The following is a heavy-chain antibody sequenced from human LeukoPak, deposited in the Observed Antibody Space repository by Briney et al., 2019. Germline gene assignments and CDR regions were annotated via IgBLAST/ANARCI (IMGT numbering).Heavy chain of an antibody. J-gene: IGHJ4*02. Sequence: GASVKVSCKASGGTFSSYAISWVRQAPGQGLEWMGGIIPIFGTANYAQKFQGRVTITADESTSTAYMELSSLRSEDTAVYYCARVALYSHGFDYWGQGTLVTVSS. V-gene: IGHV1-69*13. CDR2: IIPIFGTA. CDR1: GGTFSSYA. D-gene: IGHD1-26*01. CDR3: ARVALYSHGFDY.